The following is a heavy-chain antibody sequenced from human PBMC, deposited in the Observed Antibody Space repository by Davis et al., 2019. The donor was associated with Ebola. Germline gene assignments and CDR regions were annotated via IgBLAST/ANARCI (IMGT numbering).Heavy chain of an antibody. CDR3: ARLQWGQHGAAVYYQGWFDS. V-gene: IGHV5-51*01. J-gene: IGHJ5*01. D-gene: IGHD3-10*01. Sequence: PGGSLRLSCKGSGYSFTSYWNGWVRQLHGKGLEWMGIIYPGDSDTRYSPSFQGQVTIPADKSISTAYLQWSSLKASDTAMYYCARLQWGQHGAAVYYQGWFDSWGRGTLVTVSS. CDR2: IYPGDSDT. CDR1: GYSFTSYW.